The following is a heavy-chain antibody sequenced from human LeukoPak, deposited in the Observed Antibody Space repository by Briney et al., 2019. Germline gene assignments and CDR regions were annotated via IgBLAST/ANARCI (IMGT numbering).Heavy chain of an antibody. J-gene: IGHJ4*02. V-gene: IGHV3-48*03. D-gene: IGHD5-18*01. CDR1: GFTFSSYE. Sequence: GGSLRLSCAASGFTFSSYEMNWVRQAPGKGLEWVSYISSSGSTIYYADSVKGRFTISRDNAKNSLYLQMNSLRAEDTAVYYCARAPGYRGFLDYWGQGNLVTVSS. CDR2: ISSSGSTI. CDR3: ARAPGYRGFLDY.